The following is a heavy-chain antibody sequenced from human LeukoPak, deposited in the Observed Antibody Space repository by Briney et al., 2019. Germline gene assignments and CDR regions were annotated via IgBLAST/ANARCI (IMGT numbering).Heavy chain of an antibody. CDR3: GTHAGRTGSDD. CDR1: GFIFSGYY. Sequence: PGGSLRLSCATSGFIFSGYYMSWIRQAPGKGLEWVSYISGSGNDISYADSVKGRFTISRDNAKGSLYLQMNSLRAADTAVYYCGTHAGRTGSDDWGQGTLVTLSS. D-gene: IGHD3/OR15-3a*01. V-gene: IGHV3-11*01. CDR2: ISGSGNDI. J-gene: IGHJ4*02.